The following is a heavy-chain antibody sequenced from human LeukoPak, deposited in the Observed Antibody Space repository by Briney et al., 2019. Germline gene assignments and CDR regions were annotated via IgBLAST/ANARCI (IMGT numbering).Heavy chain of an antibody. V-gene: IGHV3-48*03. Sequence: GGSLRLSCAASGFIFSSYEMNWVRQAPGKGLEWVSYISSSGSTMYYADSVKGRFTISRDNAKNSLYLQMNSLRAEDTAVYYCASVYGDNEIDYWGQGTLVTVSS. J-gene: IGHJ4*02. D-gene: IGHD4-17*01. CDR3: ASVYGDNEIDY. CDR1: GFIFSSYE. CDR2: ISSSGSTM.